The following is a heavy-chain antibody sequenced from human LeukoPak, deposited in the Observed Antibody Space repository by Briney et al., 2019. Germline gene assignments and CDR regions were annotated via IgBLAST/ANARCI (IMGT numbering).Heavy chain of an antibody. J-gene: IGHJ4*02. D-gene: IGHD3-3*01. CDR3: ARVYYDFWSGYYPVQDFDY. CDR1: GYTFTSYG. CDR2: ISAYNGNT. Sequence: ASVKVSCKAPGYTFTSYGICWVRQAPGQGLEWMGWISAYNGNTNYAQKLQGRVTMTTDTSTSTAYMELRSLRSDDTAVYYCARVYYDFWSGYYPVQDFDYWGQGTLVTVSS. V-gene: IGHV1-18*01.